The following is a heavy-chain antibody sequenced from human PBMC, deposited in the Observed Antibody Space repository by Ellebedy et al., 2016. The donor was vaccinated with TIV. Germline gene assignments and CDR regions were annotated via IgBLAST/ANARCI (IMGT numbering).Heavy chain of an antibody. CDR1: GGSISSYY. D-gene: IGHD6-19*01. CDR3: ARSPSYSSGWYPDLEEYYYYGMDV. V-gene: IGHV4-59*08. CDR2: IFYSGST. J-gene: IGHJ6*02. Sequence: MPGGSLRLSCTVSGGSISSYYWNWIRQPPGKGLEWIAYIFYSGSTNYKPSLKSRVTISLDPSKNQFSLRLSSVTAADTAVYYCARSPSYSSGWYPDLEEYYYYGMDVWGQGTTVTVSS.